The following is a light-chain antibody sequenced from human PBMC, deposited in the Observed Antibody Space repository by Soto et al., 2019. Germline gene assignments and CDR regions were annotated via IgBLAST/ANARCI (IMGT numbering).Light chain of an antibody. Sequence: EIVLTQSPCTLSLSPGERATLSCRASQSVSSSYLAWYQQKPGQAPRLLISGASTRAAGISDRFRGSGSGTEFTLTISSLRSEDSAIYYCQQYFEWPPMTFGQGTKVDIK. CDR1: QSVSSSY. V-gene: IGKV3-20*01. CDR2: GAS. J-gene: IGKJ1*01. CDR3: QQYFEWPPMT.